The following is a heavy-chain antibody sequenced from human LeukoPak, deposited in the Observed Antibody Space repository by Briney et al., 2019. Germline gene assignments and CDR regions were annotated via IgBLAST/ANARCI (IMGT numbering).Heavy chain of an antibody. Sequence: ASVKVSCKASGYTFTSYAMHWVRQAPGQRLEWMGWINAGNGNTKYSQKFQGRVTITRDTSASTAYMELRSLRSDDTAVYYCARDPRGSYRENWFDPWGQGTLVTVSS. J-gene: IGHJ5*02. CDR3: ARDPRGSYRENWFDP. V-gene: IGHV1-3*01. CDR2: INAGNGNT. CDR1: GYTFTSYA. D-gene: IGHD3-16*02.